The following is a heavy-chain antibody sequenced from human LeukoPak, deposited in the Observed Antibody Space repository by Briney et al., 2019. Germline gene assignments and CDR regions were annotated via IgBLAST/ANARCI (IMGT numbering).Heavy chain of an antibody. CDR2: IYYSGST. Sequence: PSETLSLTCTVSGGSISTYYWSWIRQPPGKGLEWIGYIYYSGSTNYNPSLKSRVTISVDTSKNQFSLKLSSVTAADTAVYYCARHAPAYCGGDCYSFDYWGQGTLVTVSS. CDR3: ARHAPAYCGGDCYSFDY. D-gene: IGHD2-21*02. CDR1: GGSISTYY. J-gene: IGHJ4*02. V-gene: IGHV4-59*08.